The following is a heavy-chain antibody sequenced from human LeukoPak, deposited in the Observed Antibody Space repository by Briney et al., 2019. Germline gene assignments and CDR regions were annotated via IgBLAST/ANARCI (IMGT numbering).Heavy chain of an antibody. CDR2: ITNSGDST. D-gene: IGHD6-19*01. Sequence: GGSLRLSCAASGFTFSTYAMSWVRQAPGMGLEWVSGITNSGDSTYYAASMKGRITISRDNPKNTLYLQMNSLRAEDTAVYYCARLGEWLVYDAFHIWGQGTMVTVSS. CDR3: ARLGEWLVYDAFHI. J-gene: IGHJ3*02. V-gene: IGHV3-23*01. CDR1: GFTFSTYA.